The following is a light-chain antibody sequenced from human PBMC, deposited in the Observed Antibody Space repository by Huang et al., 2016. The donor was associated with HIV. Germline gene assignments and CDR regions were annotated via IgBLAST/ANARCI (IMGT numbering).Light chain of an antibody. V-gene: IGKV2-28*01. CDR1: QSLLHSNGYNY. CDR3: MQALQTPPYT. Sequence: DIVMTQSPLSLPVTPGEPASMSCRSSQSLLHSNGYNYLGWYLQKPGQSPQLLIYLGAHRASGGPDRFRGSGSGTDFALKISRVEAEDVGIYYCMQALQTPPYTFGQGTKLEIK. J-gene: IGKJ2*01. CDR2: LGA.